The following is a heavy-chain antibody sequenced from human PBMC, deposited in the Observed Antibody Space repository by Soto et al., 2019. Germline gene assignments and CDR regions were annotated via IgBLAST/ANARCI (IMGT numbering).Heavy chain of an antibody. CDR1: GFAFSDYP. CDR3: AKLEWLEFGGDY. V-gene: IGHV3-23*01. D-gene: IGHD6-19*01. Sequence: EVHLLESGGGVVQPGKSLKISCATSGFAFSDYPMTWVRQPPGQGVEWVSGISASGEKPYYADSVKGRFTISRDNSKNTLSLQMNSLRVEDTGIYYCAKLEWLEFGGDYWGQGTLVTVSS. CDR2: ISASGEKP. J-gene: IGHJ4*02.